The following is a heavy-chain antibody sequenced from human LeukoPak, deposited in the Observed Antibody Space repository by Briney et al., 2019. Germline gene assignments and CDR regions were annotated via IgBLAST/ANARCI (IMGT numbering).Heavy chain of an antibody. CDR1: GFTFSSYG. Sequence: PGGSLRLSCAASGFTFSSYGMHWVRQAPGKGLEWVSGISGSSASTYYADSVKGRFSISRDNSKNTLFLQMSSLRAGDTAVYYCAKGPHYDFWSTFDYWGQGILVTVSS. V-gene: IGHV3-23*01. CDR2: ISGSSAST. CDR3: AKGPHYDFWSTFDY. D-gene: IGHD3-3*01. J-gene: IGHJ4*02.